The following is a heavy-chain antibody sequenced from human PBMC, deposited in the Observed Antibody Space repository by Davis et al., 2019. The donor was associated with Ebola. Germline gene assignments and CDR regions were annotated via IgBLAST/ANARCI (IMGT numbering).Heavy chain of an antibody. V-gene: IGHV1-2*04. CDR3: ARDLKAYYYGSGAGIYYYYGMDV. J-gene: IGHJ6*02. Sequence: ASVKVSCKASGYTFTGHYMHWVRQAPGQGLEWMGWINPNSGGTNYAQKFQGWVTMTRDTSISTAYMELSRLRSDDTAVYYCARDLKAYYYGSGAGIYYYYGMDVWGQGTTVTVSS. D-gene: IGHD3-10*01. CDR2: INPNSGGT. CDR1: GYTFTGHY.